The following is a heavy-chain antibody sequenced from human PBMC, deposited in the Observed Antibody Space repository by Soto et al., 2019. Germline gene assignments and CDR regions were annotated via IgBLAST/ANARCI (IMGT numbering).Heavy chain of an antibody. J-gene: IGHJ4*02. CDR1: GFTFGTYG. D-gene: IGHD3-3*01. CDR3: AKDKERGGYDSDFDS. CDR2: ITGGNT. Sequence: VHLLESGGGLIQPGGSLRLSCGASGFTFGTYGMGWVRQAPGKGLEWVSTITGGNTYYAASVKGRFTISRDNSKNTLYLQMSSLRAEDTALDYCAKDKERGGYDSDFDSWGQGTLVTVSS. V-gene: IGHV3-23*01.